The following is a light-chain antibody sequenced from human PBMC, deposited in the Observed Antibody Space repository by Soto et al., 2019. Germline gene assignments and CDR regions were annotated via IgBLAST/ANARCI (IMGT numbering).Light chain of an antibody. V-gene: IGKV4-1*01. CDR3: QQYFDVPFT. CDR2: WAS. J-gene: IGKJ4*01. Sequence: DIVMTQSPDSLAVSLGERATMNCKCSRSVLYKSNNKNHLAWYQQKPGQPPPLLIYWASTRESGVPERFSGSGSGTDFTLTISSLEAEDVALYCCQQYFDVPFTLGGGTKVDIK. CDR1: RSVLYKSNNKNH.